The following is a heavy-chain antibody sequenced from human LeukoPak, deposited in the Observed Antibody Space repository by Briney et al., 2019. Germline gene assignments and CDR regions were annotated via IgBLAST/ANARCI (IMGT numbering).Heavy chain of an antibody. CDR1: GCSFTSYW. CDR3: ARQFGGYC. Sequence: GEGRQISSKGPGCSFTSYWIGWVRPVPGKGRGWMGIIYPGDSDTRYSPSFQGQVTISADKSINTAYLQWSSLKASDTAIYYCARQFGGYCWGTGILVTVSS. J-gene: IGHJ4*02. CDR2: IYPGDSDT. V-gene: IGHV5-51*01. D-gene: IGHD3-16*01.